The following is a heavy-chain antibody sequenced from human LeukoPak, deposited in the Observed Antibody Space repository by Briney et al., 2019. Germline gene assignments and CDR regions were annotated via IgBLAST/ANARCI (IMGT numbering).Heavy chain of an antibody. D-gene: IGHD2-2*01. CDR2: ISYDGSNT. Sequence: GGSLRLSCAASGFTFSSYGMHWVRQAPGKGLEWVAVISYDGSNTYYADSVKGRFTISRDNSKNTLYLQMNNLRAEGTAVYFCAKERDSSTSLYLSNSFDYWGQGTLVIVSS. V-gene: IGHV3-30*18. CDR1: GFTFSSYG. J-gene: IGHJ4*02. CDR3: AKERDSSTSLYLSNSFDY.